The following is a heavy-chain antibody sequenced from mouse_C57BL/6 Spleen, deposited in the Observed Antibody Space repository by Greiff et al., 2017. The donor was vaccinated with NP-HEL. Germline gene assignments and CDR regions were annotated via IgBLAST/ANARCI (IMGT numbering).Heavy chain of an antibody. V-gene: IGHV7-3*01. CDR1: GFTFTDYY. CDR3: ARYHYGTSYYFDY. Sequence: EVKVVESGGGLVQPGGSLSLSCAASGFTFTDYYMSWVRQPPGKALEWLGFIRNKANGYTTEYSASVKGRFTISRDNSQSIFYLQMNALRAEDSATYYCARYHYGTSYYFDYWGQGTTLTVSS. CDR2: IRNKANGYTT. J-gene: IGHJ2*01. D-gene: IGHD1-1*01.